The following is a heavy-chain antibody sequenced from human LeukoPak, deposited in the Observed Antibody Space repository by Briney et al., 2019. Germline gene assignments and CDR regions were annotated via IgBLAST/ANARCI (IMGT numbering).Heavy chain of an antibody. D-gene: IGHD2-21*02. CDR3: ARHCSGDCYRAFDY. CDR1: GFSVTENHF. V-gene: IGHV4-4*02. J-gene: IGHJ4*02. Sequence: PSGTLSLTCAVSGFSVTENHFWSWDRQPPGAGLEWIGEIYHAGNTDSNPSLKSRVTTSVDKSKNQVSLSLRSLTAADTAVYYCARHCSGDCYRAFDYWGQGISVTVSS. CDR2: IYHAGNT.